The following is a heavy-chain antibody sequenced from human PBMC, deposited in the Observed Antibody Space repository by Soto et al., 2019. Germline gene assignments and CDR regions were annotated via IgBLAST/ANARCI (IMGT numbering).Heavy chain of an antibody. V-gene: IGHV4-30-4*01. CDR1: GGSISSGDYY. CDR3: AKDKLRFGGYYYGMDV. Sequence: PSETLSLTXTVSGGSISSGDYYWSWIRQPPGKGLEWIGYIYYSGSTYYNPSLKSRVTISVDTSKNQFSLKLSSVTAADTAVYYCAKDKLRFGGYYYGMDVWGQGTTVTVSS. J-gene: IGHJ6*02. D-gene: IGHD3-3*01. CDR2: IYYSGST.